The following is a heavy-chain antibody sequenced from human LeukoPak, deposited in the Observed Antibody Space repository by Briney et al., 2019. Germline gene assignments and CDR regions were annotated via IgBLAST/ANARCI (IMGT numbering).Heavy chain of an antibody. CDR1: GFTFSSYG. V-gene: IGHV3-33*01. CDR3: ARGSYGDFIYFDY. D-gene: IGHD4-17*01. Sequence: GRSLGLSCAASGFTFSSYGMHWVRQAPGKGLEWVAVIWYDGSNKYYADSVKGRFTISRDNSKNTLYLQMNSLRAEDTAVYYCARGSYGDFIYFDYWGQGTLVTVSS. J-gene: IGHJ4*02. CDR2: IWYDGSNK.